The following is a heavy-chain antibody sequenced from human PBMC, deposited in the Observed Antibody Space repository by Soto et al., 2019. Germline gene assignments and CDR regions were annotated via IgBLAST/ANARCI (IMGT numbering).Heavy chain of an antibody. CDR1: GYTFTSYG. V-gene: IGHV1-18*01. D-gene: IGHD4-17*01. CDR3: ARERVYGDYDGTYYYYGMDV. J-gene: IGHJ6*02. Sequence: QVQLVQSGAEVKKPGASVKVSCKASGYTFTSYGISWVRQAPGQGLEGMGWISAYNGNTNYAQKLQGRDTMTTDTSRSTAYMELRSLRSADTAVYYCARERVYGDYDGTYYYYGMDVWGQGTTVTVSS. CDR2: ISAYNGNT.